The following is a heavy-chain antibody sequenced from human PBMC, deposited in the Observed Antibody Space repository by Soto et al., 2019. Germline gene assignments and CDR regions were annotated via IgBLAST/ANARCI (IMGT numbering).Heavy chain of an antibody. CDR1: VDSVSSNSAA. CDR3: ASSPYDFWSGYYPLYFDY. J-gene: IGHJ4*02. D-gene: IGHD3-3*01. V-gene: IGHV6-1*01. CDR2: TYYRSKWYN. Sequence: PSQTLSLTCAISVDSVSSNSAAWNWIRQSPSRGLEWLGRTYYRSKWYNDYAVSVKSRITINPDTSKNQFSLQLNSVTPEDTAVYYCASSPYDFWSGYYPLYFDYWGQGTLVTVSS.